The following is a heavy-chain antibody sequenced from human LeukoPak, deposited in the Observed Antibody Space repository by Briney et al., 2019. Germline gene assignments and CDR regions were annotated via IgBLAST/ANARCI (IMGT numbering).Heavy chain of an antibody. V-gene: IGHV3-21*01. CDR3: ATYGDADAFDI. CDR2: ISSSSSYI. D-gene: IGHD4-17*01. J-gene: IGHJ3*02. CDR1: GFTFSSYS. Sequence: PGGSLRLSCAASGFTFSSYSMIWVRQAPGKGLEWVSSISSSSSYIYYADSVKGRFTISRDNAKNSLYLQMNSLRAEDTAVYYCATYGDADAFDIWGQGTMVTVSS.